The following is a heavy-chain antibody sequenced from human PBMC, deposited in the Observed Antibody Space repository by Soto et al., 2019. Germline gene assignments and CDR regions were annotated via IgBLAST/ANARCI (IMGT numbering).Heavy chain of an antibody. CDR3: ARWTSCGGDCYWLDY. J-gene: IGHJ4*02. D-gene: IGHD2-21*02. V-gene: IGHV4-59*08. CDR1: GGSISSYY. Sequence: PSETLSLTCTVSGGSISSYYWSWIRQPPGKGLEWIGHIYYTGSTTYNPSLKSRVTISVDTSKNQFFLKLSSVTAADTAVYYCARWTSCGGDCYWLDYWGQGTLVTVSS. CDR2: IYYTGST.